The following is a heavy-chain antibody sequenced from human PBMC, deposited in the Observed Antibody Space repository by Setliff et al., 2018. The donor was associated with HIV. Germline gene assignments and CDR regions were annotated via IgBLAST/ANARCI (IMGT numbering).Heavy chain of an antibody. CDR2: IRDNGVSP. CDR1: GFIFSNYG. D-gene: IGHD4-17*01. CDR3: TKGVQRLRPYYFDS. V-gene: IGHV3-23*01. J-gene: IGHJ4*02. Sequence: GGSLRLSCAASGFIFSNYGMTWVRQAPGKGLEWVSGIRDNGVSPYHADSVTGRFTISRDNTKNTLYLQMNSLRVEDTAIYYCTKGVQRLRPYYFDSWGQGILVTVSS.